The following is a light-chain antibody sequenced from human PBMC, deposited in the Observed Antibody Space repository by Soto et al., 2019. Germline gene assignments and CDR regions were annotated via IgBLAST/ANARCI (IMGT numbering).Light chain of an antibody. CDR2: AAS. J-gene: IGKJ2*01. CDR3: LQHNNYPLYT. V-gene: IGKV1-17*01. CDR1: QDIRND. Sequence: IQMTQSPSSLSASVGDRVTITCRASQDIRNDLGWYQQKPGKAPQRLISAASSLQSGVPSRFSGSGSGTEFTLTITSLQPEDFATYYCLQHNNYPLYTFGQGTKLEIK.